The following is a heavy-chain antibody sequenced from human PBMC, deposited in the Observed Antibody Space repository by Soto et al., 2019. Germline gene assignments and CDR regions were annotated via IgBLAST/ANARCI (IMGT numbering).Heavy chain of an antibody. V-gene: IGHV1-69*02. CDR2: IIPILGIA. CDR3: ARFGSGGYNWFDP. CDR1: GGTFSSYT. Sequence: GASVKVSCKASGGTFSSYTISWVRQAPGQGLEWMGRIIPILGIANYAQKFQGRVTITADKSTSTAYMELSSLRSEDTAVYYCARFGSGGYNWFDPWGQGTXVTVSS. D-gene: IGHD3-10*01. J-gene: IGHJ5*02.